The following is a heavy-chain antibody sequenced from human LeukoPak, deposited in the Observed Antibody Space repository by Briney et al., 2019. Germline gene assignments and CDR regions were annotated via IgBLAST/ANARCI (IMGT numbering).Heavy chain of an antibody. V-gene: IGHV3-30*04. CDR3: ASARYFDY. CDR1: GFTFSSYA. J-gene: IGHJ4*02. Sequence: PGRSLRLSCAASGFTFSSYAMHWVRQAPGKGLEWAGVISYDGSNKYYADSVKGRFTISRDKSKNTLYLQMNSLRAEDTAVYYCASARYFDYWGQGTLVTVSS. CDR2: ISYDGSNK.